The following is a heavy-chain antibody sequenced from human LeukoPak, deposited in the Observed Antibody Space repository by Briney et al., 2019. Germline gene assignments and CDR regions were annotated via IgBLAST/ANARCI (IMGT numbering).Heavy chain of an antibody. V-gene: IGHV1-18*01. CDR3: ARGGNYFRFDP. D-gene: IGHD1-26*01. CDR1: GYTFSSYG. CDR2: ISGYNDNT. Sequence: ASVKVSCKASGYTFSSYGVSWVRQAPGQGLERMGWISGYNDNTNYAQKFQGRVTLTKDTSTSTVYMELRSLRSDDTAVYYCARGGNYFRFDPWGQGTLVTVSS. J-gene: IGHJ5*02.